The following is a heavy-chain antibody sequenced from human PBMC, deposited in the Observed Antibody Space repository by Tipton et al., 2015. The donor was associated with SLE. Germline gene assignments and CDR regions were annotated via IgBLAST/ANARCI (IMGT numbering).Heavy chain of an antibody. CDR1: GFMFDDYD. V-gene: IGHV3-30*02. J-gene: IGHJ6*02. D-gene: IGHD3-16*01. CDR3: AKGTSATLSYGMDV. Sequence: SLRLSCTASGFMFDDYDMNWVRQAPGKGLEWVAFIRYDGSDKYYADSVKGRFTISRDNSKNTLYLQMNSLRAEDTAVYYCAKGTSATLSYGMDVWGQGTTVTVSS. CDR2: IRYDGSDK.